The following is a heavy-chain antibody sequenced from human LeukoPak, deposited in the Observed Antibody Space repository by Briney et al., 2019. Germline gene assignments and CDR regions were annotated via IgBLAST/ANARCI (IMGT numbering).Heavy chain of an antibody. V-gene: IGHV3-23*01. CDR2: ISGSGDNT. D-gene: IGHD1-26*01. CDR3: ASRGSSKFFDL. J-gene: IGHJ2*01. CDR1: GFTFSSYA. Sequence: PGGSLRLSCAASGFTFSSYAMSWVRQALGKGLKWVSAISGSGDNTYYADSVKGRCTISRDNSKNTLYLQMNSLSAEDTAVYYCASRGSSKFFDLWGRGTLVTVSS.